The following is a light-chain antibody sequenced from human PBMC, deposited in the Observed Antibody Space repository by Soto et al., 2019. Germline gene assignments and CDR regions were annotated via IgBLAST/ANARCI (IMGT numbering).Light chain of an antibody. CDR1: SSNIGAGYD. CDR3: QSYDSSLSGSYV. J-gene: IGLJ1*01. V-gene: IGLV1-40*01. CDR2: GNS. Sequence: QSVLTQPPSVSGAPGQRVTIPCTGSSSNIGAGYDVHWYQQLPGTAPKLLIYGNSNRPSGVPDRFSGSKSGTSASLAITGLQAEDEADYSCQSYDSSLSGSYVFGTGTKVTVL.